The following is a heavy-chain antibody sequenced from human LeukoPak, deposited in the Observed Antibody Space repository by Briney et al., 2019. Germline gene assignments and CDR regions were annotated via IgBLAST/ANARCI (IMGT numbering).Heavy chain of an antibody. D-gene: IGHD3-22*01. V-gene: IGHV3-23*01. CDR1: GFTFSSYA. J-gene: IGHJ4*02. CDR2: ISGSGGST. Sequence: GGSLRLSCAASGFTFSSYAMSWVRQAPGKGLESVSAISGSGGSTYYADSVKGRFTISRDNSKNTLYLQMNSPRAEDTAVYYCAKHRYYDSSGYFDYWGQGTLVTVSS. CDR3: AKHRYYDSSGYFDY.